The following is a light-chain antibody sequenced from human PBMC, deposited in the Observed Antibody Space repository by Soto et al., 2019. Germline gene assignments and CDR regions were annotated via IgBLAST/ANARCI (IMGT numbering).Light chain of an antibody. J-gene: IGLJ3*02. V-gene: IGLV2-14*01. CDR3: SSYTSSSTVV. CDR2: EIS. CDR1: SSDVGGYNS. Sequence: QSVLTQPASVSGSPGQSITISCTGASSDVGGYNSVSWYQQHPGKAPKLMIYEISNRPSGVSNRFSGSKSGNSASLTISGLQAEDEADYYCSSYTSSSTVVFGGGNKLTVL.